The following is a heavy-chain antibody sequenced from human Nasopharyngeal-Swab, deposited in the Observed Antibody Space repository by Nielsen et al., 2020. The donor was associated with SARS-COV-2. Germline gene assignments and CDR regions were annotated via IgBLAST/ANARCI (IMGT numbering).Heavy chain of an antibody. CDR3: AEGGYSSNWYSIGGY. Sequence: RGSLRLSCAASGFTFSNHGMHWVRQAPGKGLEWVAVISYDGNNKFYADSAKGRFTISRDNFKNTLYLQMNSLRADDTAVYYCAEGGYSSNWYSIGGYWGQGTLVTVSS. J-gene: IGHJ4*02. CDR2: ISYDGNNK. D-gene: IGHD6-13*01. V-gene: IGHV3-30*18. CDR1: GFTFSNHG.